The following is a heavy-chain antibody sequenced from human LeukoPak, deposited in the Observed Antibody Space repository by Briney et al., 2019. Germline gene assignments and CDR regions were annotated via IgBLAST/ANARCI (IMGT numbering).Heavy chain of an antibody. D-gene: IGHD2-21*01. CDR3: ARDRIAGY. CDR1: GYRFTSYW. J-gene: IGHJ4*02. V-gene: IGHV5-51*01. CDR2: IYPGDSDT. Sequence: GESLQISCQGSGYRFTSYWIGWVRPMPGKGLESMGIIYPGDSDTRYSPSFQGQVTISADKSINTVYLQWSSLKASDTAMYYCARDRIAGYWGQGTLVTVSS.